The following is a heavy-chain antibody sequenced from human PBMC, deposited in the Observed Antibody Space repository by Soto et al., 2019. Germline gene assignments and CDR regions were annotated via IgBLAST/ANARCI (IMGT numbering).Heavy chain of an antibody. CDR2: AYYRSKWYN. V-gene: IGHV6-1*01. Sequence: PSPTLSRTCAISGDNVSSNRAAWNWKRQSPSRGLEWLGRAYYRSKWYNDYAVSVRSRITINPDTSKNQFSLQLNSVTPEDTAVYYCARDPVNGSRSYAFDIWGQGTMVTVSS. CDR1: GDNVSSNRAA. CDR3: ARDPVNGSRSYAFDI. J-gene: IGHJ3*02. D-gene: IGHD1-26*01.